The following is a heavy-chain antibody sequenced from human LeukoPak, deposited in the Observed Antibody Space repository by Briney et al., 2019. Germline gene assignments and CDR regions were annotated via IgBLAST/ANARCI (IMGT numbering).Heavy chain of an antibody. Sequence: ASVKVSCKASGYTFTGYYIHWMRQAPGQGLEWMGRINPDSGGPNYAHKFQGRVAMTRDTSISTAYMDLSRLTSDDTAVYFCARDRGKVANDYWGQGTLVIVSS. V-gene: IGHV1-2*06. CDR3: ARDRGKVANDY. J-gene: IGHJ4*02. D-gene: IGHD3-10*01. CDR2: INPDSGGP. CDR1: GYTFTGYY.